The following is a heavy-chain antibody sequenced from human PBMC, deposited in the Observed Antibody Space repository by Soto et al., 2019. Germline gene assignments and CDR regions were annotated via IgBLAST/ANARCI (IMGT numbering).Heavy chain of an antibody. J-gene: IGHJ6*02. CDR3: ARDLLVWATNCVNYYYGMDV. V-gene: IGHV3-21*01. CDR1: GFTFSSYS. Sequence: PGGSLRLSCAASGFTFSSYSMNWVRQAPGKGLEWVSSISSSSSYVYYADSVKGRFTISRDNAKNSLYLQMNSLRAEDTAVYYCARDLLVWATNCVNYYYGMDVWGQGTTVTVSS. CDR2: ISSSSSYV. D-gene: IGHD2-8*01.